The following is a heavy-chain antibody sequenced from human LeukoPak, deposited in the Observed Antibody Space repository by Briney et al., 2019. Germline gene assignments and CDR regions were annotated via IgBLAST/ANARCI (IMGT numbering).Heavy chain of an antibody. D-gene: IGHD6-19*01. V-gene: IGHV3-53*01. CDR3: ARDGAVAGTGGFDY. Sequence: GRSLRLSCAASGFTVSSNYMSWVRQAPGKGLEWVSVIYSGGSTYYADSVKGRFTISRDNSKNTLYLQMNSLRAEDTAVYYCARDGAVAGTGGFDYWGQGTLVTVSS. CDR1: GFTVSSNY. CDR2: IYSGGST. J-gene: IGHJ4*02.